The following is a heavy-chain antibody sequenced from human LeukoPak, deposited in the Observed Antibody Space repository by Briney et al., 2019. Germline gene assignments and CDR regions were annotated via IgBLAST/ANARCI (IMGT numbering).Heavy chain of an antibody. CDR3: ARIGYSFRDDF. D-gene: IGHD5-18*01. CDR2: IYFSGST. Sequence: SETLSLTCAVYGGSFSGYHWTWIRQPPGKGLEWIGYIYFSGSTNYNPSLKSRVTISVDTSKNQFSLNVNSVTAANTAVYYCARIGYSFRDDFWGQGTLVTVSS. V-gene: IGHV4-59*01. CDR1: GGSFSGYH. J-gene: IGHJ4*02.